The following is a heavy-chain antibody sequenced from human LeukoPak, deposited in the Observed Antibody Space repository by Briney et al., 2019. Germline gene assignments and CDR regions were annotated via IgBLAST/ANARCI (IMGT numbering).Heavy chain of an antibody. CDR3: IKQWLYLGAFDI. CDR1: GFTFSSYA. Sequence: PGGSLRLSCAASGFTFSSYAMSWVRQAPGKGLEWVSAISDSGGSTYYADSVKGRFTISRDNSKNTLYLQMNSLRAEDTAVYYCIKQWLYLGAFDIWGQGTMVTVSS. V-gene: IGHV3-23*01. J-gene: IGHJ3*02. D-gene: IGHD6-19*01. CDR2: ISDSGGST.